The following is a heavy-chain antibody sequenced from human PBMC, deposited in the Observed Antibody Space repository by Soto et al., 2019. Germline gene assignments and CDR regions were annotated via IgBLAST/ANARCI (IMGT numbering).Heavy chain of an antibody. V-gene: IGHV3-23*01. D-gene: IGHD3-22*01. CDR1: GFTFSSYA. CDR2: IRGSGDSP. CDR3: ARDSRGGGGDYYDSSGYYYLPDY. Sequence: GGSLRLSCAASGFTFSSYAMTWVRQAPGKGLEWVSTIRGSGDSPSYADSVKGRFTISRDNSRNILYLQMNSLRAEDTAVYYCARDSRGGGGDYYDSSGYYYLPDYWGQGTLVTVSS. J-gene: IGHJ4*02.